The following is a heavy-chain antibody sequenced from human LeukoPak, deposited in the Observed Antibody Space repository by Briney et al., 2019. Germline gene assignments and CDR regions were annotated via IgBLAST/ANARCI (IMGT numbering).Heavy chain of an antibody. V-gene: IGHV3-74*01. J-gene: IGHJ3*02. D-gene: IGHD5-18*01. Sequence: GGSLRLSCAASGFTFSSYWMHWVRQAPGKGLVWVSRINSDGSSTSYADSVKGRFTISRDSAKNTLYLQMNSLRAEDTAVYYCARDPGQLWLRAFDIWGQGTMVTVSS. CDR1: GFTFSSYW. CDR2: INSDGSST. CDR3: ARDPGQLWLRAFDI.